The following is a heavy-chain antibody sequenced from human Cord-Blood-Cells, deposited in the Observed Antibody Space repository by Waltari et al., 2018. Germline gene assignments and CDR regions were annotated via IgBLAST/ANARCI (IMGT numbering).Heavy chain of an antibody. CDR3: ARGELFFDY. D-gene: IGHD1-26*01. CDR2: TNHSGST. CDR1: GGSFSGYY. V-gene: IGHV4-34*01. J-gene: IGHJ4*02. Sequence: HVQLQQWGAGLLKPSETLSLTCAVHGGSFSGYYRIWIRHPPGKGREWIGETNHSGSTNYNPSLQSRVTISVDTSKNQFSLKLSSGTAADTAVYYCARGELFFDYWGQGTLVTVSS.